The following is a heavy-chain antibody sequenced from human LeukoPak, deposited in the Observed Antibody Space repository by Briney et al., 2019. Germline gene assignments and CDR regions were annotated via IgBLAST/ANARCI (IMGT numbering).Heavy chain of an antibody. Sequence: ASVKVSCKASGGTFSSYAIIWVRQAPGQGLEWMGGIIPIFGTANYAQKFQGRVTITADESTSTAYMELSSLRSEDTAVYYCAHIVVVPAAKDAFDIWGQGTMVTVSS. J-gene: IGHJ3*02. CDR3: AHIVVVPAAKDAFDI. CDR1: GGTFSSYA. D-gene: IGHD2-2*01. CDR2: IIPIFGTA. V-gene: IGHV1-69*13.